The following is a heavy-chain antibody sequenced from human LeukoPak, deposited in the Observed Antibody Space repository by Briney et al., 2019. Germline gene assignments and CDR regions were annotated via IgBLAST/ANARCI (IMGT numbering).Heavy chain of an antibody. J-gene: IGHJ4*02. CDR3: AREIPAYYDYVWGSYRQYYFDY. V-gene: IGHV4-38-2*02. D-gene: IGHD3-16*02. Sequence: SETLSLTCTVSGYSISSGYYWGWIRQPPGKGLEWIGSIYHSGSTYYNPSLKSRVTISVDTSKNQFSLKLSSVTAADTAVYYCAREIPAYYDYVWGSYRQYYFDYWGQGTLVTVSS. CDR2: IYHSGST. CDR1: GYSISSGYY.